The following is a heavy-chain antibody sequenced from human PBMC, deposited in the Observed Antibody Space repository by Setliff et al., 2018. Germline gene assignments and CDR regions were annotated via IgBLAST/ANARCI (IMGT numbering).Heavy chain of an antibody. CDR3: ARAVGYCSGGSCYKGDDY. D-gene: IGHD2-15*01. J-gene: IGHJ4*02. Sequence: ASVKVSCKASGYTFTSYGISWVRQAPGQGLEWMGWISAYNGNTNYAQKLQGRITMTTDTSTNTAYMEVRSLGSDDTAMYYCARAVGYCSGGSCYKGDDYWGQGTLVTVSS. V-gene: IGHV1-18*01. CDR1: GYTFTSYG. CDR2: ISAYNGNT.